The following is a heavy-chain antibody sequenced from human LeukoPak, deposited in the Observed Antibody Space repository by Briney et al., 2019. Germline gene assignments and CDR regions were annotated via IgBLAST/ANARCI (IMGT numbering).Heavy chain of an antibody. J-gene: IGHJ4*02. D-gene: IGHD4-17*01. CDR1: GFPFSSDA. CDR3: AKGSRSTVTTSYFDY. V-gene: IGHV3-23*01. CDR2: LSSSGADT. Sequence: GGSLRLSCAASGFPFSSDAMSWVRRAPGKGLEWVSSLSSSGADTYYADSVKGRFTSSRDNSKNTLYLQMRSLRVEDTAVYYCAKGSRSTVTTSYFDYWGQGTLVTVSS.